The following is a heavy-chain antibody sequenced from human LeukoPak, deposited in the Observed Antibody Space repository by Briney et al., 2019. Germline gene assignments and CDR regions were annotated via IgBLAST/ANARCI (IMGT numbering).Heavy chain of an antibody. CDR3: ERHGYSDYAIDS. V-gene: IGHV4-39*01. J-gene: IGHJ5*01. D-gene: IGHD5-12*01. CDR2: IHYTGSI. CDR1: GGSISNSNYY. Sequence: SETLSLTCSVSGGSISNSNYYWDWIRQPPGKGLEWIGYIHYTGSIHYNPALKGRLTISVDTSKNQFALKMSSVTAADTAVFYCERHGYSDYAIDSWGQGTLVTVSS.